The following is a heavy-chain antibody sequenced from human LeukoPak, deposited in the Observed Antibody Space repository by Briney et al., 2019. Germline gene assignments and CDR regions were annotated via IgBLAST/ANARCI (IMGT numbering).Heavy chain of an antibody. CDR3: AREGTYGDYRANWFDP. CDR2: ISAYNGNT. Sequence: ASVKVSCKASGYTFTSYGISWVRQAPGQGLEWMGWISAYNGNTNYAQKLQGRVTMTTDTSTSTAYMELRSLRSDDTAVYYCAREGTYGDYRANWFDPWGQGTLVTVSS. CDR1: GYTFTSYG. V-gene: IGHV1-18*01. D-gene: IGHD4-17*01. J-gene: IGHJ5*02.